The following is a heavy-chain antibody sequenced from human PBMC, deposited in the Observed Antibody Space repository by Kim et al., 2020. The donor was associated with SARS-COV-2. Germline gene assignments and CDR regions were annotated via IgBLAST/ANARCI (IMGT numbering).Heavy chain of an antibody. Sequence: NYAQKFQGRVTMTRDTSISTAYMELSRLGSDDTAVYYCARGWSSPYYFDYWGQGTLVTVSS. CDR3: ARGWSSPYYFDY. D-gene: IGHD6-13*01. V-gene: IGHV1-2*02. J-gene: IGHJ4*02.